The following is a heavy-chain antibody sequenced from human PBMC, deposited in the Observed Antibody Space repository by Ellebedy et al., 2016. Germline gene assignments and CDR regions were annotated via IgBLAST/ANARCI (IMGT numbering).Heavy chain of an antibody. V-gene: IGHV1-58*02. D-gene: IGHD6-13*01. Sequence: ASVKVSCKASGFTFTSSAMQWVRQARGQRLEWIGWIVVGSGNTNYAQKFQERVTITRDMSTSTAYMELSSLRSEDTAVYYCARVGGNGAAGTVWFDPWGQGTLVTVSS. CDR3: ARVGGNGAAGTVWFDP. J-gene: IGHJ5*02. CDR1: GFTFTSSA. CDR2: IVVGSGNT.